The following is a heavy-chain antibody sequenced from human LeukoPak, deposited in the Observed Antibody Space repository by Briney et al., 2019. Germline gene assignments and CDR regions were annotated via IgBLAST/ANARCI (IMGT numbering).Heavy chain of an antibody. D-gene: IGHD3-22*01. V-gene: IGHV1-69*06. J-gene: IGHJ3*02. CDR3: AREKTYYYDSSGYYRDAFDI. CDR1: GGTFSGYA. Sequence: SVKVSCKASGGTFSGYAISWVRQAPGQGLEWMGGIIPIFGTANYAQKFQGRVTITADKSTSTAYMELSSLRSEDTAVYYCAREKTYYYDSSGYYRDAFDIWGQGTMVTVSS. CDR2: IIPIFGTA.